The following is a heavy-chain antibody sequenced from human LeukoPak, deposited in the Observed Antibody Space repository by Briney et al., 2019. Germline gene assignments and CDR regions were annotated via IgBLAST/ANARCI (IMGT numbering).Heavy chain of an antibody. CDR2: IYGNGTT. D-gene: IGHD2-21*01. CDR3: ARDGEYRNWFDP. J-gene: IGHJ5*02. V-gene: IGHV4-4*07. Sequence: SETLSLTCAVSGGSITRYYWSWIRQPAGRGLEWIGRIYGNGTTFYNPSLKSRVTVSVDTSKNEVFLKLNSVTAADTAVYYCARDGEYRNWFDPWGQGTLVTVSS. CDR1: GGSITRYY.